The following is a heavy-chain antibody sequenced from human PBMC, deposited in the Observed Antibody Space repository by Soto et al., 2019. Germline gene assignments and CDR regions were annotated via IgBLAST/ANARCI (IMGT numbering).Heavy chain of an antibody. Sequence: GASVKVSCKASGGTFSSYAISWVRQAPGQGLEWMGGIIPIFGTANYAQKFQGRVTITADKSTSTAYMEPSSLRSEDTAVYYCARADYRYYYYGMDVWGQGTTVTVSS. CDR1: GGTFSSYA. J-gene: IGHJ6*02. V-gene: IGHV1-69*06. CDR2: IIPIFGTA. CDR3: ARADYRYYYYGMDV. D-gene: IGHD4-4*01.